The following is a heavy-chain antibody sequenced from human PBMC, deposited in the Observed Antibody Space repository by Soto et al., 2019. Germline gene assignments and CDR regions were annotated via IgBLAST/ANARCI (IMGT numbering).Heavy chain of an antibody. D-gene: IGHD6-25*01. CDR3: AGPSRDGYINSFDY. V-gene: IGHV1-18*01. J-gene: IGHJ4*02. CDR2: ISAYTGDT. Sequence: ASVQVSCKASGYSLSNYGFSWVRQAPGQGLEWMGWISAYTGDTNYAQKLQGRVTMTIDTSTTTAYMELRSLESDDTAVYYCAGPSRDGYINSFDYWGQGTLVTVSS. CDR1: GYSLSNYG.